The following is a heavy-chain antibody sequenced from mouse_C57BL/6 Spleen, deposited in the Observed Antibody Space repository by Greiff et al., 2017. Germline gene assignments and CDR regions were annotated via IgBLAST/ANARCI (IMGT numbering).Heavy chain of an antibody. V-gene: IGHV5-16*01. Sequence: EVKVVESEGGLVQPGSSMKLSCTASGFTFSDYYMAWVRQVPEKGLEWVANINYDGSSTYYLDSLKSRFIISRDNAKNILYLQMSSLKSENTATYDSARVGAYYSHAFDYWGQGTSLTVSS. CDR2: INYDGSST. D-gene: IGHD2-12*01. CDR3: ARVGAYYSHAFDY. CDR1: GFTFSDYY. J-gene: IGHJ2*02.